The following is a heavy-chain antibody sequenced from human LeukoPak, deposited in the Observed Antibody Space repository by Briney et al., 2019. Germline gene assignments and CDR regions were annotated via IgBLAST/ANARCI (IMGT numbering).Heavy chain of an antibody. V-gene: IGHV1-8*01. D-gene: IGHD6-13*01. CDR2: MNPKSGNT. J-gene: IGHJ6*03. CDR3: ARAKRQLVLSYYYYMDV. CDR1: GYTFTSYD. Sequence: AAVKVSCEASGYTFTSYDGYWGRQATGQGVGWMGWMNPKSGNTGYAQEFQGRVTMTRNTSIRTAYMELSSLRSEDTAVYYCARAKRQLVLSYYYYMDVWGKGTPVTVSS.